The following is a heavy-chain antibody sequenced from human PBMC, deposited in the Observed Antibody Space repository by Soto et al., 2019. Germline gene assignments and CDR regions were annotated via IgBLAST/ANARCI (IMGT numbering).Heavy chain of an antibody. CDR1: GGTFSSYA. Sequence: QVQLVQSGAEVKKPGSSVKVSCKASGGTFSSYAISWVRQAPGQGLEWMGGIIPISGTANYVQKFQGRVTITADESTSTVYMELSSLRSEDTAVYFCARSQGSSTSLEIYYYYYYGMDVWGQGTTVTVSS. V-gene: IGHV1-69*01. CDR3: ARSQGSSTSLEIYYYYYYGMDV. CDR2: IIPISGTA. D-gene: IGHD2-2*01. J-gene: IGHJ6*02.